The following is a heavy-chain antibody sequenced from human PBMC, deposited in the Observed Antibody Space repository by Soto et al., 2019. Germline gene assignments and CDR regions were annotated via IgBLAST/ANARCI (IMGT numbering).Heavy chain of an antibody. D-gene: IGHD2-15*01. Sequence: GGSLRLSCSASGFIFSESTIYWVRQVPGKGLEAISAVSTSGRSTYYADSVKDRSTISRDNSKNTLFLQMGSLRPEDTAIYYCVKQAHGLDGVAFDYWGQGTQVTVSS. CDR2: VSTSGRST. CDR3: VKQAHGLDGVAFDY. V-gene: IGHV3-64D*06. J-gene: IGHJ4*02. CDR1: GFIFSEST.